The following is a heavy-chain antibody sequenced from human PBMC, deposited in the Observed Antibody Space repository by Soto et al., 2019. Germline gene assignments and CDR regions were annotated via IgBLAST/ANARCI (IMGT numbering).Heavy chain of an antibody. CDR1: GGTFSSYA. V-gene: IGHV1-69*01. Sequence: QVQLVQSGAEVKKPGSSVKVSCKASGGTFSSYAISWVRQAPGQGLEWMGGIIPIFGTANYAQKFQGRVTLTADESTSTAYMVLSSLRSEDRAVYYFARDDEILTGSKSYCGPGTLVTVSS. CDR3: ARDDEILTGSKSY. D-gene: IGHD3-9*01. CDR2: IIPIFGTA. J-gene: IGHJ4*02.